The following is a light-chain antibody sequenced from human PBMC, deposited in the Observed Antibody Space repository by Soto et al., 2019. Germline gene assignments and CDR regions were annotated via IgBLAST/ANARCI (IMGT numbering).Light chain of an antibody. V-gene: IGKV1-5*01. Sequence: DIQMTQSPSALSASVGDRVTITCRASQSISSWLAWYQQKPGKAPRLLIYDASYLERGVPSRFSGSGSGTEFTLTISDLQPDDLATYYCQQYNNFWTFGPGTKVAI. CDR2: DAS. CDR1: QSISSW. CDR3: QQYNNFWT. J-gene: IGKJ1*01.